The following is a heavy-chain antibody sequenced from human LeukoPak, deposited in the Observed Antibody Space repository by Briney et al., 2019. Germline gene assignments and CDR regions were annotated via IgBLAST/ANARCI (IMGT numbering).Heavy chain of an antibody. V-gene: IGHV3-48*03. D-gene: IGHD6-19*01. J-gene: IGHJ5*02. CDR3: ARGQRPQYTSAWDNWFDP. Sequence: GGSLRLSCAASGFPFSSYEMNWVRQAPGKRLQWVSYISSSGNKIYYAASVKGRFTISRDNAKNSLYLQIDSLRAEDTAVYYCARGQRPQYTSAWDNWFDPWGQGTQVTVSS. CDR1: GFPFSSYE. CDR2: ISSSGNKI.